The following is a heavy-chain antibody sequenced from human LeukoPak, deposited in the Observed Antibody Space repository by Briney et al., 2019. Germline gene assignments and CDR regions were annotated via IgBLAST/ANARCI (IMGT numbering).Heavy chain of an antibody. CDR3: ARDVGGLLRGYFDY. CDR2: IYYSGST. V-gene: IGHV4-31*03. J-gene: IGHJ4*02. CDR1: GGSISSGGYY. Sequence: PSETLSLTCTVSGGSISSGGYYWSWIRQHPGKGLEWIGYIYYSGSTYYNPSPKSRVTISVDTSKNQFSLKLSSVTAADTAVYYCARDVGGLLRGYFDYWGQGTLVTASS. D-gene: IGHD3-22*01.